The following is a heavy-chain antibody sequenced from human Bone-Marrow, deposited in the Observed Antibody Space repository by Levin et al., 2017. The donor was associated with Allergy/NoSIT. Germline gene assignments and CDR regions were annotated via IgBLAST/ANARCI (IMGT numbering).Heavy chain of an antibody. CDR3: ARAENWGTDINY. CDR1: GGSFFDYY. J-gene: IGHJ4*02. D-gene: IGHD1-14*01. V-gene: IGHV4-34*01. Sequence: MSSETLSLTCACAVCGGSFFDYYWSWIRQFPGKGLEWIGEINHSGTTNYNPSLKSRVIISVDTSKNKVSLNLTSVTAADTAIYFCARAENWGTDINYWGRGTPVIVSS. CDR2: INHSGTT.